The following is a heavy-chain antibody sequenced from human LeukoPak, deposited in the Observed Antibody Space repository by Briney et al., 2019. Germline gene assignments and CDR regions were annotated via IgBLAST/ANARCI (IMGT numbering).Heavy chain of an antibody. CDR1: GGSISSYY. V-gene: IGHV4-59*01. CDR3: ASGGPLEWFSPLNYYYYYMDV. D-gene: IGHD3-3*01. CDR2: IYYSGST. Sequence: PSETLSLTCTVSGGSISSYYWSWIRQPPGKGLEWSGYIYYSGSTNYNPSLKSRVTISVDTSKNQFSLKLSSVTAADTAVYYCASGGPLEWFSPLNYYYYYMDVWGKGTTVTVSS. J-gene: IGHJ6*03.